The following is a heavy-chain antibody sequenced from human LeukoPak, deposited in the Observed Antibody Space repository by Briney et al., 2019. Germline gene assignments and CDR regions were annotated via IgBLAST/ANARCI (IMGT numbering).Heavy chain of an antibody. D-gene: IGHD5-18*01. V-gene: IGHV3-23*01. CDR2: ITSSGGSP. CDR3: EKHRNPGMARSPDIGFVY. Sequence: GRSLRLSCAASGFTFSSYAMSWVRHAPGKGLEWVSAITSSGGSPYTAGSVKGRFTISRDNHKNTLYLQMNSLRAEDTDVYYCEKHRNPGMARSPDIGFVYWGEGTLVSV. CDR1: GFTFSSYA. J-gene: IGHJ4*02.